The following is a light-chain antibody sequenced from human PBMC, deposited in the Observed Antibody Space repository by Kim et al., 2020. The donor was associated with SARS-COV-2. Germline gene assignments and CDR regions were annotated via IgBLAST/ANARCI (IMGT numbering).Light chain of an antibody. CDR3: QQYYTTRRT. V-gene: IGKV4-1*01. Sequence: IVMIQSPDSLAVSLGERATINCKSSQSVLSNSNKKNYLAWYQHKPGQPPKLLIYWASTRESGVHDRFSGSGSGTDFTLTISSLQAEDVAVYYCQQYYTTRRTFGQETKVYIK. CDR2: WAS. J-gene: IGKJ1*01. CDR1: QSVLSNSNKKNY.